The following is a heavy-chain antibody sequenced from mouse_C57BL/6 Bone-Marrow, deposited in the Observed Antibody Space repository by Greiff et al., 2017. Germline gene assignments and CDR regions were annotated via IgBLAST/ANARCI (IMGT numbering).Heavy chain of an antibody. D-gene: IGHD2-4*01. CDR1: GYTFTDYY. CDR2: IYPGSGNT. J-gene: IGHJ2*01. CDR3: ARDYDYDNY. V-gene: IGHV1-76*01. Sequence: QVQLQQSGAELVRPGASVKLSCKASGYTFTDYYINWVKQRPGQGLEWIARIYPGSGNTYYNEKFKGKATLTAEKSSSTAYMQLSSLTSEDSAVYFWARDYDYDNYWGQGTTLTVSS.